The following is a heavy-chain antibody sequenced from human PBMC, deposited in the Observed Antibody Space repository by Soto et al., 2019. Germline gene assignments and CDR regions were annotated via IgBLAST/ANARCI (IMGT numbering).Heavy chain of an antibody. D-gene: IGHD3-3*01. CDR1: GYTFTSYA. V-gene: IGHV1-3*01. J-gene: IGHJ4*02. CDR3: ARDQSRITIFGVVSYYFDY. Sequence: ASVKVSCKASGYTFTSYAMHWVRQAPGQRLEWMGWINAGNGNTKYSQKFQGRVTITRDTSASTAYMELSSLRSEDTAVYYCARDQSRITIFGVVSYYFDYWGQGTLVTVSS. CDR2: INAGNGNT.